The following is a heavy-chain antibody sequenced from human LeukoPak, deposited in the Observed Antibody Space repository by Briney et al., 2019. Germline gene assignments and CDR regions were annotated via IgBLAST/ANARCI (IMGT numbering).Heavy chain of an antibody. CDR3: AKDLERRYGGNSPAWFDP. V-gene: IGHV3-48*04. J-gene: IGHJ5*02. Sequence: GGSLRLSCAASGFTFSSYSMNWVRQAPGKGLEWISYIRSSSSTIYYADSVKGRFTISRDNSKNSLYLQMDSLRAEDTALYYCAKDLERRYGGNSPAWFDPWGQGTLVTVSS. CDR1: GFTFSSYS. D-gene: IGHD4-23*01. CDR2: IRSSSSTI.